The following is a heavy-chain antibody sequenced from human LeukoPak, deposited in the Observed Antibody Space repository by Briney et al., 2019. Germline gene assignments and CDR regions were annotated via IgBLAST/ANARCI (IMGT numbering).Heavy chain of an antibody. CDR1: GGSFSGYY. Sequence: SETLSRTCAVYGGSFSGYYWSWIRQSPGKGLEWLGEINHSGSTNYNPSLKSRVTISVDTSKNQFSLKLSSVTAADTAVYYCARPSTYYYDSSGHGAFDIWGQGRMVIVSS. CDR3: ARPSTYYYDSSGHGAFDI. CDR2: INHSGST. D-gene: IGHD3-22*01. V-gene: IGHV4-34*01. J-gene: IGHJ3*02.